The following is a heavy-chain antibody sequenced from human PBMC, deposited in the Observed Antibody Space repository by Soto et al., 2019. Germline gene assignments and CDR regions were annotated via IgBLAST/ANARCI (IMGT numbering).Heavy chain of an antibody. V-gene: IGHV6-1*01. CDR3: AGTSSLQWYYMDV. D-gene: IGHD1-7*01. Sequence: QVQLQQSGPGLVRPSQTLSLTCAISGDSVSSNSAAWNWIRQSPSRGLEWLGRTYYRSRWYNDYAVSVRSRITVSPVTSNNQFSLHLNSVTPEDTAVYSCAGTSSLQWYYMDVWDKGSTVTVSS. CDR2: TYYRSRWYN. CDR1: GDSVSSNSAA. J-gene: IGHJ6*03.